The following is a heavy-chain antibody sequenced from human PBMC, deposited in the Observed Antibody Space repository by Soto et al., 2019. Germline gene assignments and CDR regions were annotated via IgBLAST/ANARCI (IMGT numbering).Heavy chain of an antibody. CDR2: INPTDSYT. D-gene: IGHD3-16*01. CDR1: GYSFTDYW. V-gene: IGHV5-10-1*01. Sequence: GESLKISCKGSGYSFTDYWISWVRQMPGKGLEWMGRINPTDSYTNYSPSFQGHVTISADKSTSTAYLQWSSLRAEDTAVYYCARRLAQAPTGENYYYYGMDVWGQGTTVTVSS. CDR3: ARRLAQAPTGENYYYYGMDV. J-gene: IGHJ6*02.